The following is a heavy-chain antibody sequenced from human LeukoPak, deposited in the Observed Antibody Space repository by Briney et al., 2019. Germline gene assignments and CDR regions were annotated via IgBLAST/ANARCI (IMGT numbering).Heavy chain of an antibody. CDR1: GYTFTSYY. J-gene: IGHJ4*02. D-gene: IGHD6-6*01. CDR3: ARYSSSTRGYFDY. V-gene: IGHV1-46*01. CDR2: INPSGGST. Sequence: ASVKVSCKASGYTFTSYYMHLVRQAPGQGLEWMGIINPSGGSTSYAQKFQGRVTMTRDMSTSTVYMELSSLRSKDTAVYYCARYSSSTRGYFDYWGQGTLVTVSS.